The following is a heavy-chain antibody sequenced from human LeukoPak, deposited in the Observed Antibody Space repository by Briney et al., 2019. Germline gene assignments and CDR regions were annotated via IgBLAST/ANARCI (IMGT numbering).Heavy chain of an antibody. CDR1: GFTFSSYA. V-gene: IGHV3-30*04. CDR2: ISYDGSNK. D-gene: IGHD3-3*01. J-gene: IGHJ6*03. CDR3: AKGSKEVLFTRDHHMDV. Sequence: GGSLRLSCAASGFTFSSYAMHWVRQAPAKGLERVAVISYDGSNKYYADSVKGRFTISRDNTKNTLFLQMNSLRAEDTAVYYCAKGSKEVLFTRDHHMDVWGKGTTVTISS.